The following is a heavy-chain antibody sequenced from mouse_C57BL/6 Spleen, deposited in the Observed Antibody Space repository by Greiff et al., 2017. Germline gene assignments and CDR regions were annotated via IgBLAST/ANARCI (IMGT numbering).Heavy chain of an antibody. CDR2: LNPGSGGT. CDR3: ARGYYGSSYLDY. CDR1: GYAFTNYL. J-gene: IGHJ2*01. V-gene: IGHV1-54*01. D-gene: IGHD1-1*01. Sequence: VQLQQSGAELVRPGTSVKVSCKASGYAFTNYLIEWVKQRPGQGLEWIGVLNPGSGGTNYNEKFKGKATLTADKSSSTAYMQLSSLTSEDSAVYFCARGYYGSSYLDYWGQGTTLTVSS.